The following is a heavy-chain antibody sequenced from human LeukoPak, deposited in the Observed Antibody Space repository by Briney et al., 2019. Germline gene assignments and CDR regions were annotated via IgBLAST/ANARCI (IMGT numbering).Heavy chain of an antibody. D-gene: IGHD2-21*02. CDR3: ARQRGQAGDPVGY. CDR1: GFTFSNYA. Sequence: GSLRLSCAASGFTFSNYAITWVRQAPGKGLEWIGTIYYSGRSYYNPSLTSRVTMSADTSKNQFSLRLNSVTAADTAVYYCARQRGQAGDPVGYWGQGTLVTVSS. J-gene: IGHJ4*02. V-gene: IGHV4-59*08. CDR2: IYYSGRS.